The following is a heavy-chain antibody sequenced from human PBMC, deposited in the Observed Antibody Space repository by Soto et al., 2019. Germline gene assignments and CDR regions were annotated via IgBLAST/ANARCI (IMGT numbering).Heavy chain of an antibody. CDR2: IDWDDDK. V-gene: IGHV2-70*11. D-gene: IGHD6-13*01. J-gene: IGHJ5*02. Sequence: GSGPTLVNPTQTLTLSCTFSGFSLSTSGMCVSWIRQPPGKALEWLARIDWDDDKYYSTSLKTRLTISKDTSKNQVVLTMTNMDPVDTATYYCARGIAAAESNWFDPWGQGTLVTGSS. CDR3: ARGIAAAESNWFDP. CDR1: GFSLSTSGMC.